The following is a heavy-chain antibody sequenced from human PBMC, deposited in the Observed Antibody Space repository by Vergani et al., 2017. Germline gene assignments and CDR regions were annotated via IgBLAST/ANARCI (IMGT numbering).Heavy chain of an antibody. J-gene: IGHJ6*02. CDR1: GYSLTELS. CDR2: FDPEDGET. D-gene: IGHD5-12*01. V-gene: IGHV1-24*01. CDR3: ATPRLRFSYYYYYGMDV. Sequence: QVQLVQSGAEVKKPGASVRVSCKASGYSLTELSMHWVRQAPGKGLEWMGGFDPEDGETIYAQKFQGRVTMTEDTSTDTAYMELSSLRSEDTAVYYCATPRLRFSYYYYYGMDVWGQGTTVTVSS.